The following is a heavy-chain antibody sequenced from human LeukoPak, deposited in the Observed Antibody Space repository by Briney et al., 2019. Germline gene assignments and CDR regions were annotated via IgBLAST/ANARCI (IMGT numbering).Heavy chain of an antibody. CDR1: GGSISSYY. CDR2: IYYSGGT. D-gene: IGHD2-2*01. J-gene: IGHJ4*02. CDR3: ASGQLPWAY. Sequence: SETLSLTCTVSGGSISSYYWSWIRQPPGKGLEWIGYIYYSGGTNYNPSLKSRVTISVDTSKNQFSLKLSSVTAADTAVYYCASGQLPWAYWGQGTLATVSS. V-gene: IGHV4-59*08.